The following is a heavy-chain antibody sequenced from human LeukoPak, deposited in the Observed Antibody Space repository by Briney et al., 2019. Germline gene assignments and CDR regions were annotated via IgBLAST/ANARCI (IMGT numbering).Heavy chain of an antibody. D-gene: IGHD3-10*01. V-gene: IGHV3-23*01. Sequence: GGSLRLSCAASGFTFSSYAMSWVRQAPGKGLEWVSGIRSSGGSTYYSDSVKGRFTISRDNSKNTLYLQTNSLRAEDTAVYYCAKEVRESAWYYFDYWGQGTLVTVSS. J-gene: IGHJ4*02. CDR1: GFTFSSYA. CDR2: IRSSGGST. CDR3: AKEVRESAWYYFDY.